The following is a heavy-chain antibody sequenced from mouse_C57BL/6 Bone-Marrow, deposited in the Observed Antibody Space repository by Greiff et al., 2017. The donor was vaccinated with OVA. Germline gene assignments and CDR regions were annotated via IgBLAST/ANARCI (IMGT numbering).Heavy chain of an antibody. J-gene: IGHJ1*03. V-gene: IGHV5-6*01. D-gene: IGHD3-1*01. CDR2: ISSGGSYT. CDR3: ASHSGYFDV. Sequence: EVQVVESGGDLVKPGGSLKLSCAASGFTFSSYGMSWVRQTPDKRLEWVATISSGGSYTYYPDSVKGRFTISRDNAKNTLYLQMSSLKSEDTAMYYCASHSGYFDVWGTGTTVTVSS. CDR1: GFTFSSYG.